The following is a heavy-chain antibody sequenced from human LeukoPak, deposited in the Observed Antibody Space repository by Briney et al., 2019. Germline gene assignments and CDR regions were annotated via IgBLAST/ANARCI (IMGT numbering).Heavy chain of an antibody. Sequence: SETLSLTCAVYGGSFSGYYWSWIRQPPGKGLEWIGYIYYSGSTNYNPSLKSRVTISVDTSKNQFSLKLSSVTAADTAVYYCARQDYYYDSSGFVPSNFDYWGQGTLVTVSS. V-gene: IGHV4-59*08. CDR2: IYYSGST. J-gene: IGHJ4*02. CDR1: GGSFSGYY. D-gene: IGHD3-22*01. CDR3: ARQDYYYDSSGFVPSNFDY.